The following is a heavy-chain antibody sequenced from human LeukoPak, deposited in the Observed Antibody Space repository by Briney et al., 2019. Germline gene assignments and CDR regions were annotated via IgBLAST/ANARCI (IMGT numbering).Heavy chain of an antibody. J-gene: IGHJ4*02. D-gene: IGHD3-10*01. V-gene: IGHV3-30-3*01. CDR2: ISYDGSNK. CDR1: GFTFSSYA. Sequence: PGGSLRLSCAASGFTFSSYAMHWVRQAPGKGLEWVAVISYDGSNKYYADSVKGRFTISRDNSKNTLYLQMNSLRAEDTAVYYCARDGTDMVRGVILPDYWGQGTLVTVSS. CDR3: ARDGTDMVRGVILPDY.